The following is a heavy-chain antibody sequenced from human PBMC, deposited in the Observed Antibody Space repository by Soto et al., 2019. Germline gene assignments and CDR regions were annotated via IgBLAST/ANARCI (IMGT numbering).Heavy chain of an antibody. CDR2: IWYDGSNK. J-gene: IGHJ4*02. D-gene: IGHD6-19*01. Sequence: GGSLRLSCAASGFTFSSYGMHWVRQAPGKGLEWVAVIWYDGSNKYYADSVKGRFTISRDNSKNTLYLQMNSLRAEDTAVYYCARDRVAVAGTIDYWGQGTLVTVSS. CDR1: GFTFSSYG. CDR3: ARDRVAVAGTIDY. V-gene: IGHV3-33*01.